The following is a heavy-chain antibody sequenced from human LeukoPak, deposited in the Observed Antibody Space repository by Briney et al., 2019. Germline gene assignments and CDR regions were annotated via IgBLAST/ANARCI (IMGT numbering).Heavy chain of an antibody. CDR3: AKSRSGYPRVDSFDI. J-gene: IGHJ3*02. V-gene: IGHV3-23*01. D-gene: IGHD3-3*01. CDR1: GFTFSSYA. Sequence: PGGSLRLSCAASGFTFSSYAMSWVRQAPGKGLEWVSAISGTGGGTYNADSVKGRFTISRDNSKNTLYLQMNSLRAEDTALYYCAKSRSGYPRVDSFDIWGQGTMVTVSS. CDR2: ISGTGGGT.